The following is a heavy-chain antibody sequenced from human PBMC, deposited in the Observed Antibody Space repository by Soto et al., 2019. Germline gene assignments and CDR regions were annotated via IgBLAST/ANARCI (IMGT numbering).Heavy chain of an antibody. CDR1: RYTFTAYF. D-gene: IGHD1-20*01. CDR2: INPNNGDT. J-gene: IGHJ4*02. V-gene: IGHV1-2*02. CDR3: ARESYNWNYEY. Sequence: WASVKVSCKASRYTFTAYFIHWVRQAPGQGLEWMGWINPNNGDTGYAEKFLGRLTMTRDTSINTAYMELKRLRSDDTAVYYCARESYNWNYEYWGEGSLVTVSS.